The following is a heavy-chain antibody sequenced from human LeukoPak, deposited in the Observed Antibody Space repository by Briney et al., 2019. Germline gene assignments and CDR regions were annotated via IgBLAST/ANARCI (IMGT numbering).Heavy chain of an antibody. CDR2: ISGSGGST. CDR1: GFTFKTSYKFTFTDYW. D-gene: IGHD6-6*01. Sequence: GGSPRLSCVASGFTFKTSYKFTFTDYWMSWVRQAPGKGLEWVSAISGSGGSTYYADSVKGRFTISRDNSKNTLYLQMNSLRAEDTAVXYCAKDRYSSSSDFDYWGQGTLVTVSS. V-gene: IGHV3-23*01. CDR3: AKDRYSSSSDFDY. J-gene: IGHJ4*02.